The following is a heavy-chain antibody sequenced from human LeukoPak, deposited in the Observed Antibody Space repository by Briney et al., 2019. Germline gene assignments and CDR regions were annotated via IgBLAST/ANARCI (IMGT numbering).Heavy chain of an antibody. CDR1: GGSISSGDYY. CDR2: IYYSGST. J-gene: IGHJ4*02. CDR3: ARVGQPDYDILGYYFDY. D-gene: IGHD3-9*01. Sequence: PSQTLSLTCTVSGGSISSGDYYWSWIRQPPGKGLEWIGYIYYSGSTYYNPSLKSRVTISVDTSKNQFSLKLSSVTAADTAVYYCARVGQPDYDILGYYFDYWGQGTLVTVSS. V-gene: IGHV4-30-4*01.